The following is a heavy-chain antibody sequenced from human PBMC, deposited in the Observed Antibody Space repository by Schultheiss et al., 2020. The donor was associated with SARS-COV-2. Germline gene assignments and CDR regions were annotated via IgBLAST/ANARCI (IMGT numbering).Heavy chain of an antibody. CDR3: ARVRVVATSADAFDI. D-gene: IGHD5-12*01. Sequence: SETLSLTCAVSGGSVSSGSYYWRWIRQPPGKGLEWIGYIYYSGSTNYNHSLKSRVTISVDTSKNQFSLKLSSVTAADTAVYYCARVRVVATSADAFDIWGQGRMVTVSS. V-gene: IGHV4-61*01. CDR2: IYYSGST. J-gene: IGHJ3*02. CDR1: GGSVSSGSYY.